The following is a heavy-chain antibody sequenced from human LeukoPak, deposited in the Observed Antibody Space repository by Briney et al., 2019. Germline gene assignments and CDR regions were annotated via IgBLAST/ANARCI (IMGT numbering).Heavy chain of an antibody. Sequence: SETLSCTCIVSGVSISSRSYYWDWIRQPPGKGLEWIGNLFDSGNTHYNPSLRSRLTMSVDTSKNQFSLKLSSVTAADTAVYYCARHTRPGYSGYEHGFYVWGEGKMVTVSS. V-gene: IGHV4-39*01. CDR3: ARHTRPGYSGYEHGFYV. J-gene: IGHJ3*01. CDR1: GVSISSRSYY. D-gene: IGHD5-12*01. CDR2: LFDSGNT.